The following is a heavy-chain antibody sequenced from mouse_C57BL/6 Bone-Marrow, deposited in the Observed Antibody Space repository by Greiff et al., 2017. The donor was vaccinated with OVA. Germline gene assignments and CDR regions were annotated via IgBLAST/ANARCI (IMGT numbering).Heavy chain of an antibody. CDR2: IDPETGGT. D-gene: IGHD1-1*01. Sequence: VHLVESGAELVRPGASVTLSCKASGYTFTDYEMHWVKQTPVHGLEWIGAIDPETGGTAYNQKFKGKAILTADKSSSTAYMELRSLTSEDSAVYYCTRRDYGSYYWGQGTTLTVSS. V-gene: IGHV1-15*01. CDR1: GYTFTDYE. J-gene: IGHJ2*01. CDR3: TRRDYGSYY.